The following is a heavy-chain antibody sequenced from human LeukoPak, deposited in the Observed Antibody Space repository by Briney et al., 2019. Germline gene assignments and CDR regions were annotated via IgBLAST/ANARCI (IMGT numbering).Heavy chain of an antibody. CDR2: IIPIIGIA. D-gene: IGHD3-22*01. CDR1: GGTFSSYA. CDR3: AREDLYDSSGYFGFDP. Sequence: GASVKVSCKASGGTFSSYAISWVRRAPGQGLEWMGRIIPIIGIANYAQKFQGRVTITADKSTSTAYMELSSLRSGDTAVYYCAREDLYDSSGYFGFDPWGQGTLVTVSS. V-gene: IGHV1-69*04. J-gene: IGHJ5*02.